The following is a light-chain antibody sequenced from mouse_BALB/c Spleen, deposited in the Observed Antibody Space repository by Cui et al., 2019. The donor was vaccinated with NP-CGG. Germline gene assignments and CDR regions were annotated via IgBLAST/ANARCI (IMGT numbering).Light chain of an antibody. CDR1: TGAVTTNNY. CDR3: ALWYSNHWV. Sequence: QAVETPESALTTSPGERVTLTCRSSTGAVTTNNYANWVQEKPDHLFTGLIGGTNNRAPGVPARFSGSLIGDKAALTITGAQTEDEAIYFCALWYSNHWVFGGGTKLTVL. CDR2: GTN. V-gene: IGLV1*01. J-gene: IGLJ1*01.